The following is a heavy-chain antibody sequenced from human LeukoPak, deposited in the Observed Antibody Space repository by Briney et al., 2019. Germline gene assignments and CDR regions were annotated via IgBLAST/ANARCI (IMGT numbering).Heavy chain of an antibody. CDR1: GYTFINYD. CDR2: ISTYNGNT. V-gene: IGHV1-18*01. Sequence: ASVKVSFKASGYTFINYDFSWVRQAPGQGLEWMGWISTYNGNTNYAQKLQGRVTMTTDTSTSTAYMELRSLRSDDTAVYYCARQGYGGNPQGAADYWGQGTLVTVSS. CDR3: ARQGYGGNPQGAADY. D-gene: IGHD4-23*01. J-gene: IGHJ4*02.